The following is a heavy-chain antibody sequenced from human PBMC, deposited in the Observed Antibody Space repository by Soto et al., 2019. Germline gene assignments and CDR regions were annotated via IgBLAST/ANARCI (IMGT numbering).Heavy chain of an antibody. CDR1: GGLISKYS. D-gene: IGHD2-15*01. CDR3: ATIRVRGGPLRFED. Sequence: QVQLVQSGAEVRKPGSSVKVSCKTSGGLISKYSFNWVRQAPGQGLEWMGGVLPISGSTDYAQKFQGRLTITADRSPSKVYMELSRLRSDDTANYYCATIRVRGGPLRFEDGGQGMLISVSS. J-gene: IGHJ4*01. CDR2: VLPISGST. V-gene: IGHV1-69*06.